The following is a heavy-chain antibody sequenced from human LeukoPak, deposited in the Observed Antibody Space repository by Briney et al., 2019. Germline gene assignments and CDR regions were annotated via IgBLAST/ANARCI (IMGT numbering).Heavy chain of an antibody. Sequence: GSLRLSCAGSGFSFIDYTMNWVRQAPGKALEWIGNIFYSGSTYYSPSLKRPVTLSVDTSKNQFSLTLTSVTAADTAVYYCARLGLGNEFGSVYRPTHFHHWGQGTLVTVSS. CDR1: GFSFIDYT. D-gene: IGHD3/OR15-3a*01. CDR3: ARLGLGNEFGSVYRPTHFHH. J-gene: IGHJ1*01. V-gene: IGHV4-59*08. CDR2: IFYSGST.